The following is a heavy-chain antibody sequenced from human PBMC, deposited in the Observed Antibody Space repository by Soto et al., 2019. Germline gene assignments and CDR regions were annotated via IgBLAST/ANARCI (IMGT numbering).Heavy chain of an antibody. CDR3: TRDRHDYYDSSGYYPLNY. Sequence: PGGSLRLSCTASGFTLGDYAMSWFRQAPGKGLEWVGFIRSKAYGGTTEYAASVKGRFTISRDDSKSIAYLQMNSLKTEDTAVYYCTRDRHDYYDSSGYYPLNYWGQGTLVTVSS. CDR2: IRSKAYGGTT. CDR1: GFTLGDYA. J-gene: IGHJ4*02. D-gene: IGHD3-22*01. V-gene: IGHV3-49*03.